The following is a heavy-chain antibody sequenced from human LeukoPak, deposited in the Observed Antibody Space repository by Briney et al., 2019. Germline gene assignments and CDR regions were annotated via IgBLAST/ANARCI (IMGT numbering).Heavy chain of an antibody. CDR1: GFTFNNYG. V-gene: IGHV3-48*04. Sequence: GGSLRLSCAASGFTFNNYGMNWVRQAPGRGLEWVSYISSSSSTIYYADSVKGRFTISRDSAKNSVHLQMNSLRAEDTAVYYCARAGYTSGWYGGNYYFDYWGQGTLVSVSS. D-gene: IGHD6-19*01. J-gene: IGHJ4*02. CDR3: ARAGYTSGWYGGNYYFDY. CDR2: ISSSSSTI.